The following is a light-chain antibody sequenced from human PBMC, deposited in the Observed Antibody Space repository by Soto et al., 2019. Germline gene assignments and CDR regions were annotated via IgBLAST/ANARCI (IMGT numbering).Light chain of an antibody. CDR2: DAS. CDR1: QSVSSH. J-gene: IGKJ4*01. V-gene: IGKV3-11*01. Sequence: PGERGTLSCRASQSVSSHLAWYQQKPGQAPRLLIYDASKRPTGIPARFSGSGSGTDFTLTISSLEPEDSAVYYCQHYNNWPLTFGGGTKVDIK. CDR3: QHYNNWPLT.